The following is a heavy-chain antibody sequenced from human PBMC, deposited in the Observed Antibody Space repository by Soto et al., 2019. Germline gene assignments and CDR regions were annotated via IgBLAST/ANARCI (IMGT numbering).Heavy chain of an antibody. D-gene: IGHD3-3*01. V-gene: IGHV4-34*01. CDR2: INHSGST. Sequence: QVHLEQWGTGLLKPSETLSLTCAVYGGSLSGYFWSWVRQPPGKGLEWIGEINHSGSTNYNPSLKSRVTISADTSNPQFSLRLSSVTAADSGIYYCASYHYYDFWIGSRHYMDVWGRGTTVTVSS. J-gene: IGHJ6*03. CDR3: ASYHYYDFWIGSRHYMDV. CDR1: GGSLSGYF.